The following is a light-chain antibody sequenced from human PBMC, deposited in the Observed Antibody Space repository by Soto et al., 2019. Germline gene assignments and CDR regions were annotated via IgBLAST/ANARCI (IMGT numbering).Light chain of an antibody. CDR2: GAS. J-gene: IGKJ1*01. CDR3: QQYISSPLT. Sequence: EIVLTPSPGTLSLSPGARATLSCRASQSVSNNYLAWYQQKPGQAPRLVIYGASSRATGIPDRFSASGSGTDFTLTISRLEPEDFAVYYCQQYISSPLTFGQGTKVDIK. CDR1: QSVSNNY. V-gene: IGKV3-20*01.